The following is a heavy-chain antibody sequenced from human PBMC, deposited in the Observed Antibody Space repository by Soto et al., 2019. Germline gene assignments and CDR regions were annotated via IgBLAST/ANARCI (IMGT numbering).Heavy chain of an antibody. CDR2: IYHSGST. CDR3: ARAKGKLWPDY. Sequence: SETLSLTCAVSGGSISSSNWWSWVRQPPGKGLEWIGEIYHSGSTNYNPSLKSRATISVDKSKNQFSLKLSSVTAADTAVYYCARAKGKLWPDYWGQGTLVTVSS. D-gene: IGHD5-18*01. CDR1: GGSISSSNW. V-gene: IGHV4-4*02. J-gene: IGHJ4*02.